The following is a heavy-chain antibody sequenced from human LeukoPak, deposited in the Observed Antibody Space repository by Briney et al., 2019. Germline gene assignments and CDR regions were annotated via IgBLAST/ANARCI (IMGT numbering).Heavy chain of an antibody. D-gene: IGHD4-17*01. CDR2: IGYSAGDT. J-gene: IGHJ4*02. CDR3: AKDDDGHHHGVDH. Sequence: GGSLRLSCAASGFTISSYAMTWVRQAPGKGLEWVSAIGYSAGDTYYADSVKGRFTISRDNSMNTLYLQMSSLRADDTALYYCAKDDDGHHHGVDHWGQGTLVTVSS. CDR1: GFTISSYA. V-gene: IGHV3-23*01.